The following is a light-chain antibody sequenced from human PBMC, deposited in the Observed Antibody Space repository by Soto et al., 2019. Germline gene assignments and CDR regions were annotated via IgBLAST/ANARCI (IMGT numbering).Light chain of an antibody. CDR2: KAA. CDR3: QQYNSFSRT. CDR1: DNIVHW. J-gene: IGKJ1*01. Sequence: IQMTQSPSTLPASVGDRVAITCRASDNIVHWVAWYQQKPGKAPKLLIYKAANLADEVPSRFAGSGSGTDFTLTITRLQPDDFATYYCQQYNSFSRTFGQGTKVDIK. V-gene: IGKV1-5*03.